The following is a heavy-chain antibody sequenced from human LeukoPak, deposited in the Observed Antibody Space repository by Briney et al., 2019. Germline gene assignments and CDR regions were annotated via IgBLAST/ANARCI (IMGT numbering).Heavy chain of an antibody. CDR1: GFTLSSYW. CDR3: ARDLNRLVFTDY. D-gene: IGHD3-22*01. J-gene: IGHJ4*02. CDR2: ISSDRSAT. Sequence: PGGSLRLSCAASGFTLSSYWMHWVRQAPGKGLVWVARISSDRSATKSGDPVTGRFTISRDNAKETRYLQMDSLRAEDTAVYYCARDLNRLVFTDYWGQGTLVSVST. V-gene: IGHV3-74*01.